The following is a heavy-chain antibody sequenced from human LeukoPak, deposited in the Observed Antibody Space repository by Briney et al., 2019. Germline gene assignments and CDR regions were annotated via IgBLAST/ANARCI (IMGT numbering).Heavy chain of an antibody. D-gene: IGHD4-23*01. CDR3: ARGDYGGNPEY. CDR1: GYTFTNYG. Sequence: WASVKVSCKASGYTFTNYGINWVRQAPGQGLEWMGWISGYNGNTNYAQKLQGRVTMTTDTSTTTAYMELRSLRSDDTAMYYCARGDYGGNPEYWGQGPLVTVSS. J-gene: IGHJ4*02. V-gene: IGHV1-18*01. CDR2: ISGYNGNT.